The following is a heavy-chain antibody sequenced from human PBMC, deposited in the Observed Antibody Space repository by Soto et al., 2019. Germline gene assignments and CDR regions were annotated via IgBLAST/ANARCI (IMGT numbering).Heavy chain of an antibody. CDR3: ARAVAVSGFGSVAARYYFDY. V-gene: IGHV3-21*01. CDR1: VFTFSSYS. J-gene: IGHJ4*02. Sequence: WWSLRLSCSASVFTFSSYSMNWVRQAPGKGLEWVSSISSSSSYIYYADSVKGRFTISRDNAKNSLYLQMNSLRAEDTAVYYCARAVAVSGFGSVAARYYFDYWGQGTLVTVS. D-gene: IGHD6-6*01. CDR2: ISSSSSYI.